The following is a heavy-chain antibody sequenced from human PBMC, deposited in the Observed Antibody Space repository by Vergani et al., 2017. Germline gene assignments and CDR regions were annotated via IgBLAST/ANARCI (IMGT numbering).Heavy chain of an antibody. V-gene: IGHV4-61*02. CDR1: GGSISSGSYY. CDR3: ARLVYYYDSSGYSIYYFDY. Sequence: QVQLQESGPGLVKPSQTLSLTCTVSGGSISSGSYYWSWIRHPAGKGLEWIGRIYTSGSTNYNPSLKSRVTISVDTSKNQFSLKLSSVTAADTAVYYCARLVYYYDSSGYSIYYFDYWGQGTLVTVSS. D-gene: IGHD3-22*01. J-gene: IGHJ4*02. CDR2: IYTSGST.